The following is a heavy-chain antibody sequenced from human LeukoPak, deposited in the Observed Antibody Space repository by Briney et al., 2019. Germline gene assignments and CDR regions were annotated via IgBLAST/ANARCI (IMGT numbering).Heavy chain of an antibody. D-gene: IGHD5-18*01. Sequence: PSETLSLTCTVSGGSISSYYWSWIRQPAGKGLEWIGRIYTSGSTNYNPSLKSRVTMSVDTSKNQFSLKLSSVTAADTAVYYCARERLGGYSYGYELTTDYWGQGTLVTVSS. J-gene: IGHJ4*02. CDR2: IYTSGST. V-gene: IGHV4-4*07. CDR3: ARERLGGYSYGYELTTDY. CDR1: GGSISSYY.